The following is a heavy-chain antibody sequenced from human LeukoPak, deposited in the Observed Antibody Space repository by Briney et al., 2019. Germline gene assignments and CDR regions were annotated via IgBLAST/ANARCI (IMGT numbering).Heavy chain of an antibody. CDR2: ISYDGSNK. D-gene: IGHD3-10*01. V-gene: IGHV3-30*03. CDR1: GFTFSSYG. J-gene: IGHJ3*02. Sequence: GGSLRLSCAASGFTFSSYGMHWVRQAPGKGLEWVAVISYDGSNKYYADSVKGRFTISRDNSKNTVFLEMNSLRAEDTAVYHCARDRYFGSDGFDIWGPGTMVIVSS. CDR3: ARDRYFGSDGFDI.